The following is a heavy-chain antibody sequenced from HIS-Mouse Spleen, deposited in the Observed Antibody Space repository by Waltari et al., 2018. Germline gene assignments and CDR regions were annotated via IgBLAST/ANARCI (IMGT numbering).Heavy chain of an antibody. CDR1: GFTFSSHW. CDR2: IKQDGSEK. J-gene: IGHJ4*02. CDR3: AREIRAFDY. Sequence: EVQLVESGGGLVEPGGSLRLSGEASGFTFSSHWLSWVRQSPGKGLEWVANIKQDGSEKYYVDSVKGRFTISRDNAKNSLYLQMNSLRAEDTAVYYCAREIRAFDYWGQGTLVTVSS. V-gene: IGHV3-7*01.